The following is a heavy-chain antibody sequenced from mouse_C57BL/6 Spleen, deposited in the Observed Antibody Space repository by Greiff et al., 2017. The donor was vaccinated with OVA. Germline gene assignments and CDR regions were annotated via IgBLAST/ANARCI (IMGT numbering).Heavy chain of an antibody. CDR1: GFNIKDYY. CDR3: TRYSNYEIFAY. V-gene: IGHV14-1*01. CDR2: IDPEDGDT. D-gene: IGHD2-5*01. J-gene: IGHJ3*01. Sequence: VQLQQSGAELVRPGASVKLSCTASGFNIKDYYMHWVKQRPEQGLEWIGRIDPEDGDTEYAPKFQGKATMTADTSSNTAYLQLSSLTSEDTAVYYCTRYSNYEIFAYWGQGTLVTVSA.